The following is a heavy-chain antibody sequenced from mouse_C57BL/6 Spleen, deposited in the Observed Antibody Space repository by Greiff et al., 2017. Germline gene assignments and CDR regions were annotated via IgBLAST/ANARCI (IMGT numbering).Heavy chain of an antibody. CDR1: GYTFTSYW. CDR3: ARDFGSTYIGR. J-gene: IGHJ2*01. V-gene: IGHV1-61*01. CDR2: IYPSDSET. Sequence: QVQLQQPGAELVRPGSSVKLSCKASGYTFTSYWMDWVKQRPGQGLEWIGNIYPSDSETHYNQKFKDKATLTVDKSSRTAYMKISSLTSEDYAVYDCARDFGSTYIGRWGEGTPLTVSS. D-gene: IGHD5-1*01.